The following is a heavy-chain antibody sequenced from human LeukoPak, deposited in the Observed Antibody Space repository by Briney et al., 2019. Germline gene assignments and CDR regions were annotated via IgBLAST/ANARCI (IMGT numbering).Heavy chain of an antibody. D-gene: IGHD6-19*01. CDR1: GGTFSCYA. Sequence: SVKVSCKASGGTFSCYAISWVRQAPGQGLEWMGRIIPIFGTANYAQKFQGRVTITTDESTSTAYMELSSLRSEDTAVYYSARDVTVAGTFTRQNYYYYYMDVWGKGTTVTVSS. V-gene: IGHV1-69*05. CDR3: ARDVTVAGTFTRQNYYYYYMDV. J-gene: IGHJ6*03. CDR2: IIPIFGTA.